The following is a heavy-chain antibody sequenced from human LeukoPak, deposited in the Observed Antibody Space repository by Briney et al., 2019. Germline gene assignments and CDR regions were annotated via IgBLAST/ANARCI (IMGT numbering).Heavy chain of an antibody. J-gene: IGHJ4*02. CDR3: ARGIYGDPSDY. CDR1: GFTFSSYS. D-gene: IGHD4-17*01. V-gene: IGHV3-21*01. CDR2: ISSSSSYI. Sequence: GGSLRLSCAASGFTFSSYSINWVRQAPGKGLEWVSSISSSSSYIYYADSVKGRFTISRDNAKNSLYLQMNSLRAEDTAVYYCARGIYGDPSDYWGQGTLVTVSS.